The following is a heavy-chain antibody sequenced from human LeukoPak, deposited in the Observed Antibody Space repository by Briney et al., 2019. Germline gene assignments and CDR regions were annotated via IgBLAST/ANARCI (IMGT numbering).Heavy chain of an antibody. CDR3: ARGGRHKATAAVSDHFDY. J-gene: IGHJ4*02. D-gene: IGHD2-21*02. Sequence: GGSLRLSCAASGFTFSTFWMSWVRQAPGKGLEWVANIKHDGSEKYYVDSVRGRFTISRDNGKNSLSLQMNILRAEDTAMYYCARGGRHKATAAVSDHFDYWGQGTLVTVSS. V-gene: IGHV3-7*01. CDR2: IKHDGSEK. CDR1: GFTFSTFW.